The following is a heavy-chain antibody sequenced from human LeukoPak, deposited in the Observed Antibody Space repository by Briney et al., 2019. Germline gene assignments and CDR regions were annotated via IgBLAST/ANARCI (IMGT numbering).Heavy chain of an antibody. V-gene: IGHV3-30*04. CDR3: ARGRYSGSYLLDY. J-gene: IGHJ4*02. Sequence: GGSLRLSCAASGFTFSNNVVHWVRQAPVKGLEWVSVMSSDGSHEFYADSVKGRFTISRDNAKNSLYLQMNSLRAEDTALYYCARGRYSGSYLLDYWGQGTLVTVSS. CDR1: GFTFSNNV. D-gene: IGHD1-26*01. CDR2: MSSDGSHE.